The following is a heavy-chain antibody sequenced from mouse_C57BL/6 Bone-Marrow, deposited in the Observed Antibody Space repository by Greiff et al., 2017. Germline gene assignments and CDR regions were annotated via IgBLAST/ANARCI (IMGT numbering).Heavy chain of an antibody. CDR3: ARDSFAY. CDR1: GYTFTSYW. J-gene: IGHJ3*01. Sequence: QVQLQQPGAELVRPGSSVKLSCKASGYTFTSYWMHWVKQRPIQGLEWIGNIDPSDSETHYNQKFKDKATLTVDKSSSTAYMQLSSRTAEDSAVYYCARDSFAYWGQGTLVTVSA. V-gene: IGHV1-52*01. CDR2: IDPSDSET.